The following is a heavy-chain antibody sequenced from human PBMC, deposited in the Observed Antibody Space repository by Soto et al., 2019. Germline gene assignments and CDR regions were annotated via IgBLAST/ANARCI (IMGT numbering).Heavy chain of an antibody. D-gene: IGHD3-22*01. V-gene: IGHV3-33*01. J-gene: IGHJ4*02. CDR3: ARDRRNRAGRPYYYDSSGSDYAVQFAY. CDR2: IWYDGSNK. CDR1: GFTFSSYG. Sequence: GGSLRLSCAASGFTFSSYGMHWVRQAPGKGLEWVAVIWYDGSNKYYADSVKGRFTISRDNSKNTLYLQMNSLRAEDTAVYYCARDRRNRAGRPYYYDSSGSDYAVQFAYWGQGT.